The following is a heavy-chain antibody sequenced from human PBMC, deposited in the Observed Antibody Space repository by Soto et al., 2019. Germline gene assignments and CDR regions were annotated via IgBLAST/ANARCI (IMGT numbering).Heavy chain of an antibody. CDR3: ARPAVSATMTYYFDY. CDR1: GGSISSSPYY. CDR2: IYYSGST. D-gene: IGHD2-2*01. V-gene: IGHV4-39*01. Sequence: PSETLSLTCTVSGGSISSSPYYWGWIRQPPGKGLEWIGSIYYSGSTYYNPSLKSRVTISVDTSKNQFSLRLSSVTAADTAVYYCARPAVSATMTYYFDYWGQGTVVTVSS. J-gene: IGHJ4*02.